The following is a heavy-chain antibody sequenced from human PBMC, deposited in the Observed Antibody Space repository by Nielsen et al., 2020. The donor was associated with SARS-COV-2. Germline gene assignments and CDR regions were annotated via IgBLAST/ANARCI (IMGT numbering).Heavy chain of an antibody. CDR2: IYPGDSTT. CDR3: ARGSSAWSGFHY. Sequence: KVSCKGSGYSFTTYWIGWVRQMPGKGLEWMGIIYPGDSTTTYSPSFQGQVTISADKSVNTAYIQWSSLTASDIAMYYCARGSSAWSGFHYWGQGTLVTVSS. J-gene: IGHJ4*02. CDR1: GYSFTTYW. D-gene: IGHD6-13*01. V-gene: IGHV5-51*01.